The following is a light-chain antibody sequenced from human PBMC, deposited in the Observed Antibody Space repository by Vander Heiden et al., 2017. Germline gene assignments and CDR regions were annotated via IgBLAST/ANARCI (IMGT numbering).Light chain of an antibody. CDR3: HQYGSSPFS. J-gene: IGKJ3*01. Sequence: EIVLTQSPGTLSLSPGERATLSCLASQSVSSSYLAWYQQKPGQAPRLLIYGASSRATGIPDRFSGSGSGTDFTLTISRLEPEDFAVYYCHQYGSSPFSFGPGTKVDIK. V-gene: IGKV3-20*01. CDR1: QSVSSSY. CDR2: GAS.